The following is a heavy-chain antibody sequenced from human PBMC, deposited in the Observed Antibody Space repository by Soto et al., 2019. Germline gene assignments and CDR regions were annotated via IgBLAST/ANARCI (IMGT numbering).Heavy chain of an antibody. D-gene: IGHD3-3*01. V-gene: IGHV3-15*01. CDR1: GFTFSNAW. CDR3: TNSPSLSEWLLYPLDY. CDR2: IKSKTDGGTT. Sequence: GGSLRLSCAASGFTFSNAWMSWVRQAPGKGLEWVGRIKSKTDGGTTDYAAPVKGRFTISRDDSKNTLYLQMNSLKTEDTAVYYCTNSPSLSEWLLYPLDYWGQGTLVTVSS. J-gene: IGHJ4*02.